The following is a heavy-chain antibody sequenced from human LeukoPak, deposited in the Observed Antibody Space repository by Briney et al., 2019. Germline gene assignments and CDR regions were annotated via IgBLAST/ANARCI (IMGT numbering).Heavy chain of an antibody. D-gene: IGHD3-22*01. CDR3: AKERDSLGYFDY. J-gene: IGHJ4*02. Sequence: GGSLRLSCAVSGFTFSTYAMSWVRQAPGKGLEWVSAISGSGGSTYYADSVKGRFTISRDNSKNTLYLQMNSLRAEDTAVYYCAKERDSLGYFDYWGQGTLVTVSS. CDR2: ISGSGGST. V-gene: IGHV3-23*01. CDR1: GFTFSTYA.